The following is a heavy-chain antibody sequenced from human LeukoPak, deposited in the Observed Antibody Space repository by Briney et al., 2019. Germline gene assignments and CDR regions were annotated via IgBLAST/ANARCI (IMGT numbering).Heavy chain of an antibody. D-gene: IGHD3-9*01. V-gene: IGHV1-18*01. CDR1: GYTFTSYG. Sequence: ASVKVSCKASGYTFTSYGISWVRQAPGQGLEWMGWISAYNGDTNYAQKLQGRVTMTTDTSTSTAYMELRSLRSDDTAVYCCARDHPGYYDILTGYYRRLGFDYWGQGTLVTVSS. CDR3: ARDHPGYYDILTGYYRRLGFDY. J-gene: IGHJ4*02. CDR2: ISAYNGDT.